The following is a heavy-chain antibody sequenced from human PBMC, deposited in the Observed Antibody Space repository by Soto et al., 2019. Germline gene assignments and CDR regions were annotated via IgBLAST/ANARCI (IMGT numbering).Heavy chain of an antibody. CDR1: GFTFSSYA. V-gene: IGHV3-30*14. CDR3: ARDRGSRCYGSGSCFDY. J-gene: IGHJ4*02. Sequence: QVQLVESGGGVVQPGRSLRLSCAASGFTFSSYAMHWVRQAPGKGLEWVAAISYDGGNKYYADSVKGRFTISRDNSKDTLYLQMSSLRAEDTAVCYCARDRGSRCYGSGSCFDYWGQGTLVTVSS. CDR2: ISYDGGNK. D-gene: IGHD6-13*01.